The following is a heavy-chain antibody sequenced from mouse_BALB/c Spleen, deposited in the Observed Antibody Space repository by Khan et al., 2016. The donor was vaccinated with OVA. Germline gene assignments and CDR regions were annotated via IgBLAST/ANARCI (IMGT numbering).Heavy chain of an antibody. CDR2: IYWDDHK. J-gene: IGHJ2*01. CDR1: GFSLSISGMG. CDR3: VRRRDWYFDY. D-gene: IGHD3-3*01. Sequence: QVTLKESGPGTLQPSQTLSLTCSFAGFSLSISGMGVSGIRQPSGKGLEWLAHIYWDDHKRYNPSLMSRLTISKDTSRNQVFLKITSVDTADTATYYCVRRRDWYFDYWGQGTTLTVSS. V-gene: IGHV8-12*01.